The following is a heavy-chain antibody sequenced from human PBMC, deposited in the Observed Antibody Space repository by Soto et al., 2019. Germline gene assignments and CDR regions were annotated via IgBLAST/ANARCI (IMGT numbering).Heavy chain of an antibody. CDR3: ASAGYCSSWYLDC. D-gene: IGHD6-13*01. CDR2: ISYDGSNK. V-gene: IGHV3-30-3*01. J-gene: IGHJ4*02. Sequence: QVQLVESGGGVVQPGRSLRLSCAASGFTFSSYAMHWVRQAPGKGLEWVAVISYDGSNKYYADSVKGRFTISRHNSKNTLYLQRNSLRSVDTAVYYCASAGYCSSWYLDCWGQGTLVTVAS. CDR1: GFTFSSYA.